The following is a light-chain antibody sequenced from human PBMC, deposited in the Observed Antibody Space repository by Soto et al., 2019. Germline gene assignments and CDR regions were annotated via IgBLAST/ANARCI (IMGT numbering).Light chain of an antibody. J-gene: IGKJ1*01. CDR2: MGS. Sequence: DIVMTQSPLYLPVTPGEPASISCISSQSLLYINGYNYLDWYVQKPGQSQQLLVCMGSDRASGVPDRFSGSGSRTNFTLKISRVEAEDVGIYVCMRALQTPPAFGQGTKVEI. V-gene: IGKV2-28*01. CDR1: QSLLYINGYNY. CDR3: MRALQTPPA.